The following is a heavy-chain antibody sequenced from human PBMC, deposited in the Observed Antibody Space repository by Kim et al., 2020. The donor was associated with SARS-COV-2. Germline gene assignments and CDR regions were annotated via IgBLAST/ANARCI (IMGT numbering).Heavy chain of an antibody. V-gene: IGHV1-18*01. CDR1: GYTFTSYG. J-gene: IGHJ6*02. Sequence: ASVKVSCKASGYTFTSYGISWVRQAPGQGLEWMGWISAYNGNTNYAQKLQGRVTMTTDTSTSTAYMELRSLRSDDTAVYYCARDVVVVVAATDYYYYGMDVWGQGTTVTVSS. D-gene: IGHD2-15*01. CDR2: ISAYNGNT. CDR3: ARDVVVVVAATDYYYYGMDV.